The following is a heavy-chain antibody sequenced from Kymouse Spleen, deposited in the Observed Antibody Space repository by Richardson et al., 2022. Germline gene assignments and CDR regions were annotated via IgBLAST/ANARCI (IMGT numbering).Heavy chain of an antibody. CDR2: IIPIFGTA. D-gene: IGHD3-9*01. CDR1: GGTFSSYA. Sequence: QVQLVQSGAEVKKPGSSVKVSCKASGGTFSSYAISWVRQAPGQGLEWMGGIIPIFGTANYAQKFQGRVTITTDESTSTAYMELSSLRSEDTAVYYCARDLLRYFDWLFDYWGQGTLVTVSS. V-gene: IGHV1-69*05. J-gene: IGHJ4*02. CDR3: ARDLLRYFDWLFDY.